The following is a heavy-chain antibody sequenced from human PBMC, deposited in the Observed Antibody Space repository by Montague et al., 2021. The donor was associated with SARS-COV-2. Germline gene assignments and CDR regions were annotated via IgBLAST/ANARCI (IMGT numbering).Heavy chain of an antibody. CDR1: GGSISSYP. CDR2: LYYSGST. V-gene: IGHV4-59*01. CDR3: ARHPPGYRYFYCLDV. Sequence: SETLSLTCTVSGGSISSYPWSWIRQPPGKGLEWIGYLYYSGSTNXNPSLKSRVTISVDTSKNQFSLRLNSVTAADTAVYYCARHPPGYRYFYCLDVWGKGTTVTVSS. D-gene: IGHD1-1*01. J-gene: IGHJ6*03.